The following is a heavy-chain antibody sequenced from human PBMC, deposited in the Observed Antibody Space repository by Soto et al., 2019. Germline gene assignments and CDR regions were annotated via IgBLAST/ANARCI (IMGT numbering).Heavy chain of an antibody. V-gene: IGHV3-7*01. J-gene: IGHJ4*02. Sequence: PGGSLRLSCAASGFTFSSYWMNWVRQAPGKGLEWVANIKQDGSAEYYVDSVKGRFTISRDNAKNSLYLQMNSLRDEDTAVYYCASAEYYYDTSGWYYWGQGTLVTVSS. CDR1: GFTFSSYW. CDR2: IKQDGSAE. CDR3: ASAEYYYDTSGWYY. D-gene: IGHD3-22*01.